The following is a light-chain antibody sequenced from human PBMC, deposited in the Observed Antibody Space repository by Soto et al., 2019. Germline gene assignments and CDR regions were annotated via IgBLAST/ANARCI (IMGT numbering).Light chain of an antibody. CDR3: QQGDHSPIYT. V-gene: IGKV1-39*01. Sequence: DIQMTQSPSSLSASVGDRVTITCRASQSIGSSLNWYQQKPGKAPKLLIYAASTLQSGVPSRFSGSGAGTDFTLTISSLQLEDFATYYCQQGDHSPIYTFGQGTDLEIK. J-gene: IGKJ2*01. CDR1: QSIGSS. CDR2: AAS.